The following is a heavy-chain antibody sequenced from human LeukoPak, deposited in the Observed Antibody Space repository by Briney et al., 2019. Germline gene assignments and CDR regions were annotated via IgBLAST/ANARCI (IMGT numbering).Heavy chain of an antibody. D-gene: IGHD2-15*01. Sequence: PSETLSLTCTVSGGSISSGGYYWSWIRQHPGKGLEWIGYIYYSGSTYYNPSLKSRVTISVDTSKNQFSLKLSSVTAADTAVYYCARAGYCSGGSCYHFVYWGQGTLVTVSS. CDR3: ARAGYCSGGSCYHFVY. V-gene: IGHV4-31*03. CDR2: IYYSGST. J-gene: IGHJ4*02. CDR1: GGSISSGGYY.